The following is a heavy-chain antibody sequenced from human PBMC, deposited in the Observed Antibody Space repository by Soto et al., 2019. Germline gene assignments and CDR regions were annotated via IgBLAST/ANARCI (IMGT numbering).Heavy chain of an antibody. CDR3: ARDGGRAGYFGNWLDP. J-gene: IGHJ5*02. V-gene: IGHV1-69*12. CDR2: IIPIFGTT. CDR1: GGTFSNYA. D-gene: IGHD5-12*01. Sequence: QVQLVQSGAEVKKPGSSVKVSCKASGGTFSNYAISWVRQAPEQGLEWVGGIIPIFGTTNFAQKFQGRVTITANESTTPAYMELSGLRSEDTAVYYCARDGGRAGYFGNWLDPWGEGPLVTVSS.